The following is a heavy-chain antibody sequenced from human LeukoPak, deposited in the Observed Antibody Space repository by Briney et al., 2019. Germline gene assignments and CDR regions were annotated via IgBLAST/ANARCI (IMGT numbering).Heavy chain of an antibody. D-gene: IGHD3-10*01. CDR3: ARGVTMVRGVIITRKTRYYYGMDV. CDR1: GYTFTSYD. CDR2: MNPNSGNT. V-gene: IGHV1-8*01. Sequence: ASVKVSCKASGYTFTSYDINWVRQATGQGLEWMGWMNPNSGNTGYAQKFQSRVTMTRNTSISTAYMELSSLRSEDTAVYYCARGVTMVRGVIITRKTRYYYGMDVWGQGTTVTVSS. J-gene: IGHJ6*02.